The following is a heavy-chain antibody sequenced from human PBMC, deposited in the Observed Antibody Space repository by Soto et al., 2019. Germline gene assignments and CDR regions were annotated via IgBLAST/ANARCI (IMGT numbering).Heavy chain of an antibody. J-gene: IGHJ4*02. CDR1: GGSISSYY. D-gene: IGHD6-19*01. Sequence: TSETLSLTCTVSGGSISSYYWSWIRQPPGKGLEWIGYIYYSGSTNYNPSLKSRVTISVDTSKNQFSLKLSSVTAADTAVYYCARERVAGLPDYWGQGTLVTVSS. CDR3: ARERVAGLPDY. CDR2: IYYSGST. V-gene: IGHV4-59*01.